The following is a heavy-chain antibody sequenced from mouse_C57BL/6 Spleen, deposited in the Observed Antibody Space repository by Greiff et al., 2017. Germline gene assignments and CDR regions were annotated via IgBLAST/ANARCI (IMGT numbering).Heavy chain of an antibody. Sequence: VQLQQPGAELVMPGASVKLSCKASGYTFTSYWMHWVKQRPGQGLEWIGEIDPSASYTNYNQKFKGKSTLTVDKSSSTAYMQLSSLTSEDSAVYYCARGPHYYAMDYWGQGTSVTVSS. J-gene: IGHJ4*01. CDR2: IDPSASYT. CDR1: GYTFTSYW. CDR3: ARGPHYYAMDY. V-gene: IGHV1-69*01. D-gene: IGHD6-1*01.